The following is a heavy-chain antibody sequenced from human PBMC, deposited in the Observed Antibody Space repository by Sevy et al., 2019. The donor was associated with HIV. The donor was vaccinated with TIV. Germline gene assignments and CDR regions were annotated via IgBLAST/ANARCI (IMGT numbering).Heavy chain of an antibody. CDR2: LSFGCGKI. D-gene: IGHD2-8*01. J-gene: IGHJ4*02. V-gene: IGHV3-23*01. Sequence: GGSLRLSCAASGFAFHEYSMSWIRQAQGKGLEWVATLSFGCGKINYADSVKGRFTISRDNSKNSFYLQMDNLRVEDTALYYCAREGCSRPHDYWGQGTRVTVSS. CDR1: GFAFHEYS. CDR3: AREGCSRPHDY.